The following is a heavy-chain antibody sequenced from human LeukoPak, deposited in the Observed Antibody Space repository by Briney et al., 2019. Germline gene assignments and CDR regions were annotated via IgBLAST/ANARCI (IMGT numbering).Heavy chain of an antibody. D-gene: IGHD3-9*01. Sequence: GGSLRLSCAASGFTFDDYGMSWVRQVPGKGLEWVSGINRNGGTINYADSVKGRFTISRDNAKNSLYLQMNSLRAEDTAVYYCASHYDILTGSPTDWGQGTLVTVSS. J-gene: IGHJ4*02. CDR1: GFTFDDYG. V-gene: IGHV3-20*04. CDR2: INRNGGTI. CDR3: ASHYDILTGSPTD.